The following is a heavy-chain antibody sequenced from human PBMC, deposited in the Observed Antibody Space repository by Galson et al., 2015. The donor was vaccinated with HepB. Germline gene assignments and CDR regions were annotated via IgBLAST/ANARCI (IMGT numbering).Heavy chain of an antibody. CDR3: AKGSAHGPAAIGFDP. CDR2: ISDSGGST. D-gene: IGHD2-2*02. J-gene: IGHJ5*02. V-gene: IGHV3-23*01. CDR1: GFTFSSYS. Sequence: SLRLSCAASGFTFSSYSMNWVRQAPGKGLEWVSAISDSGGSTYYADSVKGRFTISRDNSKNTLYLQMNSLRAEDTAVYYCAKGSAHGPAAIGFDPWGQGTLVTVSS.